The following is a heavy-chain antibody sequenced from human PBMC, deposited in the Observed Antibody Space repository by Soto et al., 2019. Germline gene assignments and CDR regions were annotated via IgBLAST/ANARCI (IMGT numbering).Heavy chain of an antibody. V-gene: IGHV5-51*01. D-gene: IGHD3-3*01. J-gene: IGHJ6*02. Sequence: GESLKISFKASGYSFTSNWIGWVRQMPVKGLEWMGIIYPGDSDTRYSPSFQGQVTTSADKSISTAYLQWSSLKASDTAMYYWARHFSPDSPQNYYYGIDVCGQGTTVTVSS. CDR1: GYSFTSNW. CDR2: IYPGDSDT. CDR3: ARHFSPDSPQNYYYGIDV.